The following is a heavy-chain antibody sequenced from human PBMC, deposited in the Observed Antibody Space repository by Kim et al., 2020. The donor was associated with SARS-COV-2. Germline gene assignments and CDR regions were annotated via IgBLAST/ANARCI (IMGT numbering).Heavy chain of an antibody. D-gene: IGHD3-22*01. CDR2: IIPIFGTA. V-gene: IGHV1-69*13. CDR1: GGTFSSYA. CDR3: ARGSHYYDSSGYYLGGLYYFDY. J-gene: IGHJ4*02. Sequence: SVKVSCKASGGTFSSYAISWVRQAPGQGLEWMGGIIPIFGTANYAQKFQGRVTITADESTSTAYMELSSLRSEDTAVYYCARGSHYYDSSGYYLGGLYYFDYWGQGTLVTVSS.